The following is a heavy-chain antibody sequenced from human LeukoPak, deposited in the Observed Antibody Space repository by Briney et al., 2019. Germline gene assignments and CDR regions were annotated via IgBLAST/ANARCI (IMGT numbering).Heavy chain of an antibody. CDR1: GFTFSDYY. J-gene: IGHJ4*02. V-gene: IGHV3-11*01. Sequence: GGSLRLSCAASGFTFSDYYMSWIRQAPGKGLEWVSYISSSSSTIYYAASVKGRFAISRDNAKNSLYLQMNSLRDDDTAVYYCARDLGEWELLNYWGQGTLVTVSS. CDR3: ARDLGEWELLNY. CDR2: ISSSSSTI. D-gene: IGHD1-26*01.